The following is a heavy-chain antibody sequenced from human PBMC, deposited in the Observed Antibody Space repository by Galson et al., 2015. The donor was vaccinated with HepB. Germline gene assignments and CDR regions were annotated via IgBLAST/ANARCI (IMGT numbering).Heavy chain of an antibody. J-gene: IGHJ4*02. Sequence: SLRLSCAASGFTVSSNYISWVRQAPGKGLEWVSVIYSGGTTYYADSVKGRFTISRDNSKNTLYLQMNSLRAEDTAMYYCARHTTVTSNFDCWGQGTLVTVSS. CDR1: GFTVSSNY. V-gene: IGHV3-53*01. D-gene: IGHD4-17*01. CDR3: ARHTTVTSNFDC. CDR2: IYSGGTT.